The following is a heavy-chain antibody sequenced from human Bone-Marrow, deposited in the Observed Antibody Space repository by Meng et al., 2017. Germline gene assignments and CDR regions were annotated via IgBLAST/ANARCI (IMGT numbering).Heavy chain of an antibody. CDR2: IKQDGSEK. D-gene: IGHD2-21*02. CDR3: ARDQEYIVVVTAIRSNYYYGMDV. CDR1: GFTFDDYA. V-gene: IGHV3-7*01. J-gene: IGHJ6*02. Sequence: GESLKISCAASGFTFDDYAMHWVRQAPGKGLEWVANIKQDGSEKYYVDSVKGRFTISRDNAKNSLYLQMNSLRAEDTAVYYCARDQEYIVVVTAIRSNYYYGMDVWGQGTTVTVSS.